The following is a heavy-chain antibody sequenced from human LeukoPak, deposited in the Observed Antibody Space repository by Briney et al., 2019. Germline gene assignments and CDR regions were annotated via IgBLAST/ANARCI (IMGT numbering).Heavy chain of an antibody. CDR3: ARGREVFDY. J-gene: IGHJ4*02. CDR2: IYYSGST. CDR1: GGSISSYY. V-gene: IGHV4-59*01. Sequence: PPETLSLTCTVSGGSISSYYWSWIRQPPGKGLEWIGYIYYSGSTNYNPSLKSRATISVDTSKNQFSLKLSSVTAADTAVYYCARGREVFDYWGQGTLVTVSS.